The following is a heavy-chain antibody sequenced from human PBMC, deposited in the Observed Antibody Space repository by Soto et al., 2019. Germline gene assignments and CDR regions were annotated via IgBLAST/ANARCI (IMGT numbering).Heavy chain of an antibody. J-gene: IGHJ4*02. CDR2: IYHSGST. CDR1: GGSISSGGYS. CDR3: ARGGVDCISTSCSLYHDY. Sequence: QLQLQESGSGLVKPSQTLSLTCAVSGGSISSGGYSWSWIRQPPGKGLEWIGYIYHSGSTYYNPSLKSRVTISVDRSKNQFSLKLSSVTAADTAVYYCARGGVDCISTSCSLYHDYWGQGTLVTVSS. V-gene: IGHV4-30-2*01. D-gene: IGHD2-2*01.